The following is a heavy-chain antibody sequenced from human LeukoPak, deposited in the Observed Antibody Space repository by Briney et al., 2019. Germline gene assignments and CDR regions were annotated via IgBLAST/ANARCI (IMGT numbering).Heavy chain of an antibody. Sequence: GGSLRLPCAASGFTFSSYAMSWVRQAPGKGLEWVSVISGSGGSTYYADSVKGRFTMSRDNSKNTLYLQMNSLRAEGTAVYYCAKDENRNWYFDLWGRGTLVTVSS. D-gene: IGHD2/OR15-2a*01. V-gene: IGHV3-23*01. CDR3: AKDENRNWYFDL. CDR2: ISGSGGST. CDR1: GFTFSSYA. J-gene: IGHJ2*01.